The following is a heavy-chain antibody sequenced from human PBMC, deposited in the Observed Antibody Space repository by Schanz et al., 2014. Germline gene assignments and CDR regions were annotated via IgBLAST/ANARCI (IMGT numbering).Heavy chain of an antibody. V-gene: IGHV3-23*01. CDR1: GFSFGTYA. CDR3: LAPDCGMDV. Sequence: EVQLLESGGGLVQPGGSLRLSCAASGFSFGTYAMSWVRQAPGKGLLWVSSISGTGGDDTYYADSGNGRFTISKDTSKNTLYLQMNGQRVEDTAVYYGLAPDCGMDVWGQGTTVTVSS. J-gene: IGHJ6*02. CDR2: ISGTGGDDT.